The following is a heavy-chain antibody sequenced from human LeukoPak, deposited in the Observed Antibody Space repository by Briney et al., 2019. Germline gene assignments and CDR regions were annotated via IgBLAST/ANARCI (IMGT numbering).Heavy chain of an antibody. Sequence: SETLSLTCTVSGGSISSYHWSWIRQPPGKGLEWIGYIYYSGSTNYNPSLKSRVTISVDTSKNQFSLKLSSVTAADTAVYYCARGPPDLYYYDSSGNNDAFDIWGQGTMVTVSS. V-gene: IGHV4-59*12. CDR2: IYYSGST. D-gene: IGHD3-22*01. CDR1: GGSISSYH. J-gene: IGHJ3*02. CDR3: ARGPPDLYYYDSSGNNDAFDI.